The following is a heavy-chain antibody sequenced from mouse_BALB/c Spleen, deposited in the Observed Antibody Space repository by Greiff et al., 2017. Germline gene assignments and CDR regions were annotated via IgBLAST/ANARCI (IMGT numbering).Heavy chain of an antibody. J-gene: IGHJ4*01. CDR1: GYAFTNYL. V-gene: IGHV1-54*01. CDR3: ARSDYRYAMDY. D-gene: IGHD2-4*01. CDR2: INPGSGGT. Sequence: QVQLQQSGAELVRPGTSVKVSCKASGYAFTNYLIEWVKQRPGQGLEWIGVINPGSGGTNYNEKFKGKATLTADKSSSTAYMQLSSLTSDDSAVYFCARSDYRYAMDYWGQGTSVTVSS.